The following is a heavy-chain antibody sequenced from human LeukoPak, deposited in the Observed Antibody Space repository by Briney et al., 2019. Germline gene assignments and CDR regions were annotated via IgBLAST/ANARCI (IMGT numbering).Heavy chain of an antibody. CDR3: GPIDLGY. J-gene: IGHJ4*02. CDR1: GFTFSSYG. V-gene: IGHV3-23*01. Sequence: SGGSLRLSCAASGFTFSSYGMSWVRQAPGKGLEWVSAISGSGGSTNYADSVKGRFTISRDNSKNTLYLQMNSLRAEDTAVYYCGPIDLGYWGQGTLVTVSS. CDR2: ISGSGGST.